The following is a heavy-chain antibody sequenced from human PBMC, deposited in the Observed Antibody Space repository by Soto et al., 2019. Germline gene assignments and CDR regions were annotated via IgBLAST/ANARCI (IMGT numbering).Heavy chain of an antibody. Sequence: QVQLVQSGAEVKKPGSSVKVSCKASGGTFSSYAISWVRQAPGQGLEWMGGIIPIFGTANYAQKFQGRVKITGDESTSTAYMELSSLRSEDTAVYYCERDGTDDDWTTADFWGQGNLVTVSS. CDR3: ERDGTDDDWTTADF. CDR1: GGTFSSYA. D-gene: IGHD4-17*01. V-gene: IGHV1-69*01. J-gene: IGHJ4*02. CDR2: IIPIFGTA.